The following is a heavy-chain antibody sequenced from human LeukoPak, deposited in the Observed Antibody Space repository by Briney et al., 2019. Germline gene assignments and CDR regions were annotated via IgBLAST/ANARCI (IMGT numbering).Heavy chain of an antibody. D-gene: IGHD1-14*01. J-gene: IGHJ4*02. V-gene: IGHV3-74*01. CDR1: GFTFSNNW. Sequence: GGSLRLSCVASGFTFSNNWMHWVRQAPGKGLVWVSRINTDGSSTTYADSVKGRFTISRDNAKNTLYLQMNSLRAEDTAVYYCYTSAGYWGQGTLVTVSP. CDR3: YTSAGY. CDR2: INTDGSST.